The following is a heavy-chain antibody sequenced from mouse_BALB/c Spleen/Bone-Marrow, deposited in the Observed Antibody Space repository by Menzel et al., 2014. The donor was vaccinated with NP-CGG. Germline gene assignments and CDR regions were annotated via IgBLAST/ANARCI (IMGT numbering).Heavy chain of an antibody. CDR1: GFTFSDYY. Sequence: EVQLVESGGGLVKPGGSLKLSCAASGFTFSDYYMYWVRQTPEKRLVWVATISDGGNYTYYPDSVKVRFTISRDNAKNNLYLQISSLKSEDTAMYFCTRGGFAYWGQGTLVTVSA. CDR2: ISDGGNYT. CDR3: TRGGFAY. V-gene: IGHV5-4*02. J-gene: IGHJ3*01.